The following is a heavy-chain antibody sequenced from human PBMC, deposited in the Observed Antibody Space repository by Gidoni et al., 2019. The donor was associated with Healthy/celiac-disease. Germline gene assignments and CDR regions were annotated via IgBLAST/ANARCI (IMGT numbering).Heavy chain of an antibody. CDR2: IQQDGSEK. J-gene: IGHJ4*02. Sequence: EVQLVESGGGLVQPGGSLRLSCAASGFTFSSYWMSWVRQAPGKGLEWVANIQQDGSEKYYVDSVKGRFTISRDNAKNSLYLQMNSLRAEDTAVYYCARDALLATVTIFDYWGQGTLVTVSS. CDR1: GFTFSSYW. D-gene: IGHD4-17*01. V-gene: IGHV3-7*01. CDR3: ARDALLATVTIFDY.